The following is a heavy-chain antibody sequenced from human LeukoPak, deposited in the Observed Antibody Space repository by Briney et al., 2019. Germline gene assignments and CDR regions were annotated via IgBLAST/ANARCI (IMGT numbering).Heavy chain of an antibody. CDR2: ISSSSSTI. CDR3: ARDRGKQQLVLDAFDI. Sequence: GGSLRLSCAAPGFTFSSYAMSWVRQAPGKGLEWVSAISSSSSTIYYADSVKGRFTISRDNAKNSLYLQMNSLRDEDTAVYYCARDRGKQQLVLDAFDIWGQRTMVTVSS. D-gene: IGHD6-13*01. J-gene: IGHJ3*02. V-gene: IGHV3-48*02. CDR1: GFTFSSYA.